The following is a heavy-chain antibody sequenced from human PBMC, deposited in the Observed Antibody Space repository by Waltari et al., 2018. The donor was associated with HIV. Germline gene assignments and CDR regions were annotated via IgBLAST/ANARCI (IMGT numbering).Heavy chain of an antibody. Sequence: QLIQSTTALKRPGASVTISCTVSGYPLRDLAMQWVRQGRGQRLEWMGGFDPKNGKPVYSQRFWGRVSLAEDTSEDTAFLELNRLTSDDTAVYYCVTLYNESPLYSNFWGQGTLVTV. J-gene: IGHJ1*01. CDR2: FDPKNGKP. CDR3: VTLYNESPLYSNF. V-gene: IGHV1-24*01. D-gene: IGHD2-15*01. CDR1: GYPLRDLA.